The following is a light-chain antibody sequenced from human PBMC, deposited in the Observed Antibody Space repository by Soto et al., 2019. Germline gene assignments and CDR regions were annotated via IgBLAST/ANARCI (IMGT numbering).Light chain of an antibody. CDR3: QQYNSYPWT. J-gene: IGKJ1*01. CDR2: DAS. V-gene: IGKV1-5*01. CDR1: QSISNW. Sequence: DIQMTQSPSTLSASVGDRVTITCRASQSISNWLAWYQQKPGKAPKLLIYDASSLESGVPSRFSGSGSGTEFTLTISSLQPDDFATYVCQQYNSYPWTFGQGTKVEIK.